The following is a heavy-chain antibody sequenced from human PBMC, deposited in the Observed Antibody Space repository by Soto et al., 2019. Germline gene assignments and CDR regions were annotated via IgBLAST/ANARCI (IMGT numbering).Heavy chain of an antibody. CDR3: ATDGGA. D-gene: IGHD3-10*01. CDR2: IKSKTAGGTT. Sequence: EVQLVESGGGLVKPGGSLTLSCAASGFTFTYAWMNWVRQAQGTGLEWVGRIKSKTAGGTTDYTAPVKGRFTISRDDSKNTLFLQMNSLKAEDTAVYYCATDGGAWGQGTLVTVSS. CDR1: GFTFTYAW. J-gene: IGHJ5*02. V-gene: IGHV3-15*07.